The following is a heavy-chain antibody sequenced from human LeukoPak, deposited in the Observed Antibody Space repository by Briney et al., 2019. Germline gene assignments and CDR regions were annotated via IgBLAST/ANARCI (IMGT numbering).Heavy chain of an antibody. J-gene: IGHJ6*02. D-gene: IGHD2-8*01. CDR2: IYYSGST. CDR3: ARDARVCTNGVCYGMDV. V-gene: IGHV4-61*01. Sequence: SETLSLTCTVSGGSVSSGSYYWSWIRQPPGKGLERIGYIYYSGSTNYNPSLKSRVTISVDTSKNQFSLKLSSVTAADTAVYYCARDARVCTNGVCYGMDVWGQGTTVTVSS. CDR1: GGSVSSGSYY.